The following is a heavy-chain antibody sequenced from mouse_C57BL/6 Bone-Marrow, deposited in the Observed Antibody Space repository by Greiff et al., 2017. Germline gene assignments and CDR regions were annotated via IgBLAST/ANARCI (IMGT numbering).Heavy chain of an antibody. CDR3: ARADDGYYVAQMDY. J-gene: IGHJ4*01. Sequence: QVQLQQPGAELVKPGASVQMSCKASGYTFTSYWITWVKQRPGQGLEWIGDIYPGSGSTTYNAKFKSKATLTVDTSSSTAYMQLISLTCVDSAVYDCARADDGYYVAQMDYWGQGTSVTVSS. CDR1: GYTFTSYW. CDR2: IYPGSGST. D-gene: IGHD2-3*01. V-gene: IGHV1-55*01.